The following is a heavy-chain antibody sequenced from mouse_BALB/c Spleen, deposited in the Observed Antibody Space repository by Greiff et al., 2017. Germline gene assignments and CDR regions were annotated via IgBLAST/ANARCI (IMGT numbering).Heavy chain of an antibody. V-gene: IGHV1-9*01. CDR3: ARRTMITTGFAY. Sequence: QVQLQQSGAELMKPGASVKISCKATGYTFSSYWIEWVKQRPGHGLEWIGEILPGSSSTNYNEKFKGKATFTADTSSNTAYMQLSSLTSEDSAVYYCARRTMITTGFAYWGQGTLVTVSA. D-gene: IGHD2-4*01. CDR2: ILPGSSST. CDR1: GYTFSSYW. J-gene: IGHJ3*01.